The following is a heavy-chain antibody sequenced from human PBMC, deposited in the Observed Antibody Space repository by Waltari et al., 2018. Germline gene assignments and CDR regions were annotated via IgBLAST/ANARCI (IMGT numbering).Heavy chain of an antibody. J-gene: IGHJ4*02. Sequence: EVQLVESGGGLVKPGGSLRLSCAASGFTFSSYSMNWVRQAPGKGLEWVSSISSSSSYKYYADSVKGRFTISRDNAKNSLYLQMNSLRAEDTAVYYCAREFLKLYYFDYWGQGTLVTVSS. CDR1: GFTFSSYS. D-gene: IGHD2-15*01. CDR2: ISSSSSYK. CDR3: AREFLKLYYFDY. V-gene: IGHV3-21*01.